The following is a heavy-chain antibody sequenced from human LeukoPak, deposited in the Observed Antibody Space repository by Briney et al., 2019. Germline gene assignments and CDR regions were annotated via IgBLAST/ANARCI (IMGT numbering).Heavy chain of an antibody. CDR1: GFTFSSYW. J-gene: IGHJ6*02. CDR3: ARGVDTAMVIGYYYYYGMDV. Sequence: GGSLRLSCAASGFTFSSYWMSWVRQAPGKGLEWVANIKQDGSEKHYVDSVKGRFTISRDNAKNSLYLQMNSLRAEDTAVYYCARGVDTAMVIGYYYYYGMDVWGQGTTVTVSS. D-gene: IGHD5-18*01. CDR2: IKQDGSEK. V-gene: IGHV3-7*01.